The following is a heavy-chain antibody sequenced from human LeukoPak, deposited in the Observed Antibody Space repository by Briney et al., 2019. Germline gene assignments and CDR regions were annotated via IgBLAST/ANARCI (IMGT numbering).Heavy chain of an antibody. CDR3: ARAIGYCSSTSCYGGWFDP. V-gene: IGHV4-59*01. D-gene: IGHD2-2*01. J-gene: IGHJ5*02. Sequence: SETLSLTCTVSGGSISSYYWSWIRQPPGKGLEWIGYIYYSGSTNYNPSLKSRVTISVDTSKNQFSLKLSSVTAADTAVYYCARAIGYCSSTSCYGGWFDPWGQGTLVTVSS. CDR2: IYYSGST. CDR1: GGSISSYY.